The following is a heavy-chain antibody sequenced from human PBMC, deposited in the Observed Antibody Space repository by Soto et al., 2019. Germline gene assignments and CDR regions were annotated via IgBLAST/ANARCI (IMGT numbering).Heavy chain of an antibody. J-gene: IGHJ4*02. D-gene: IGHD1-26*01. CDR2: ISSSSATI. CDR3: AREDIVGATPDY. V-gene: IGHV3-48*02. Sequence: EVQLVESGGGLVQRGGSLRLSCAASGFTFSIYGMNWVRQAPGRGLEWLSYISSSSATIYYTDSVKGRFTISRDNAKESLYLQMSSLGDDDTAVYYCAREDIVGATPDYWGQGTLVTVSS. CDR1: GFTFSIYG.